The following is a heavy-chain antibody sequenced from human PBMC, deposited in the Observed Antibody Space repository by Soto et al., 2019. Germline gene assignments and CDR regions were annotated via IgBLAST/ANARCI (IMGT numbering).Heavy chain of an antibody. V-gene: IGHV3-30-3*01. D-gene: IGHD5-12*01. CDR1: GFTFSSYA. J-gene: IGHJ4*02. Sequence: QVQLVESGGGVVQPGRSLRLSCAASGFTFSSYAMHWVRQAPGKGLEWVAVISYDGSNKYYADSVKGRFTISRDNSKNTLYLQMNSQRAEDTAVYYCARVRSCYPPNYFDYWGQGTLVTVSS. CDR3: ARVRSCYPPNYFDY. CDR2: ISYDGSNK.